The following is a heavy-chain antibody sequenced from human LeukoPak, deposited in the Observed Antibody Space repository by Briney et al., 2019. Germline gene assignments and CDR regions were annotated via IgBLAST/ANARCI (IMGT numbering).Heavy chain of an antibody. Sequence: GGSLRLSCAASGFTFSSYSMNWVRQAPGKGLEWVSYISSSSSTIYYADSVKGRFTISRDNAKNSLYLQMNSLRAEDMALYYCAKGAYGSWYYDSSGYHDAFDIWGQGTMVTVSS. V-gene: IGHV3-48*01. J-gene: IGHJ3*02. CDR2: ISSSSSTI. CDR3: AKGAYGSWYYDSSGYHDAFDI. CDR1: GFTFSSYS. D-gene: IGHD3-22*01.